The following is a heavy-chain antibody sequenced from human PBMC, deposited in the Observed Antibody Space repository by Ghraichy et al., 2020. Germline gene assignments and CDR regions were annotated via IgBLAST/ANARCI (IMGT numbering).Heavy chain of an antibody. D-gene: IGHD4-17*01. CDR3: ARSGTVTTNNYYYGMDV. Sequence: GESLNISCAASGFTFSDHYMDWVRQAPGKGLEWVGRTRNKAKKYTTEYAASVKGRFTISRDDSKNSLYLQMNSLKTEDTAMYYCARSGTVTTNNYYYGMDVWGQGTTVTVSS. CDR1: GFTFSDHY. V-gene: IGHV3-72*01. J-gene: IGHJ6*02. CDR2: TRNKAKKYTT.